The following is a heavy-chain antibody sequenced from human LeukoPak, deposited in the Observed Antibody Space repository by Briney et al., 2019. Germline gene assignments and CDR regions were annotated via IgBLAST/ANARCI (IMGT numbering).Heavy chain of an antibody. CDR3: ARHLRGDYNNWFDP. D-gene: IGHD4-17*01. Sequence: SETLSLTCTVSGGSISSSSYYWGWIRQPPGKGLEWIGSIYYSGSTYYNPSLKSRVTISVDTSKNQFSLKLSSVTAADTAVYYCARHLRGDYNNWFDPWGQGTLVTVSS. CDR1: GGSISSSSYY. J-gene: IGHJ5*02. CDR2: IYYSGST. V-gene: IGHV4-39*01.